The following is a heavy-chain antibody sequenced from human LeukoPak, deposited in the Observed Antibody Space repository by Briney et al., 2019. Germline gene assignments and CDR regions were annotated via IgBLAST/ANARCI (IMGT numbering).Heavy chain of an antibody. Sequence: GGSLRLSCATSGFTFSGCWMAWVRQAPGKGLEWVSSISGSGGRTYYADSVKGRFTISRDNSMNTLYLQMNSLRADDTAVYYCAKRDCSSPPCYGFVYWGQGTLVTVSS. V-gene: IGHV3-23*01. CDR2: ISGSGGRT. CDR3: AKRDCSSPPCYGFVY. J-gene: IGHJ4*02. CDR1: GFTFSGCW. D-gene: IGHD2-2*01.